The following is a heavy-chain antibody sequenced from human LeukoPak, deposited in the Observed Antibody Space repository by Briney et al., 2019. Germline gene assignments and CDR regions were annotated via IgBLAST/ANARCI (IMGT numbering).Heavy chain of an antibody. J-gene: IGHJ3*02. CDR2: ISGSGAIS. V-gene: IGHV3-23*01. D-gene: IGHD3-22*01. CDR1: AFTFSNYA. CDR3: AKDPGSRVVVVITYAFDI. Sequence: GGSLRLSCAASAFTFSNYAMTWVRQAPGKGLEWVSTISGSGAISYYADSVKGRFTISRDNSKNTLYLQMNSLRAEDTAVYYCAKDPGSRVVVVITYAFDIWGQGTMVTVSS.